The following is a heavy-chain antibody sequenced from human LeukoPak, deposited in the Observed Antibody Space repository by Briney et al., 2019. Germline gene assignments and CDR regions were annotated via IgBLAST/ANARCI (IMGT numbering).Heavy chain of an antibody. CDR1: GGSISSSSYY. J-gene: IGHJ4*02. V-gene: IGHV3-11*04. D-gene: IGHD3-22*01. Sequence: LSLTCTVSGGSISSSSYYWGWIRQPPGKGLEWVSYISDNGRNIYYADSVKGRFTISRDNAKYSLYLQINRLRAEDTAVYYCARASGDSRGHYQGFDSWGQGTLVTVSS. CDR2: ISDNGRNI. CDR3: ARASGDSRGHYQGFDS.